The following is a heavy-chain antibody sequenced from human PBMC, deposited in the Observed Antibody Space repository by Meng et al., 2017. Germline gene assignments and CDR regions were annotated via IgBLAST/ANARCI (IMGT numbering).Heavy chain of an antibody. Sequence: GSLRLSCTVSGGSISSYYWSWIRQPPGKGLEWIGYIYYSGSTNYNPSLKSRVTISVDTSKNQFSLKLSSVTAADTAVYYCARHHYDSSGYYYYFDYWGQGTLVTVSS. CDR2: IYYSGST. CDR3: ARHHYDSSGYYYYFDY. D-gene: IGHD3-22*01. CDR1: GGSISSYY. V-gene: IGHV4-59*01. J-gene: IGHJ4*02.